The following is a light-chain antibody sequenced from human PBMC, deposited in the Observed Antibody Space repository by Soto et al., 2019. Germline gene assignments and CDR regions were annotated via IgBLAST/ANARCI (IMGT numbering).Light chain of an antibody. J-gene: IGKJ2*01. CDR1: QSVSSY. Sequence: EIVLTQSPATLSLSPGERATLSCRASQSVSSYLVWFQQKPGQPPRLLIYDTSNRATGIPARFSGSGSGTDFTLTISSLEPEDFAVYYCQQRVNWPYTFGQGTKLEIK. CDR2: DTS. V-gene: IGKV3-11*01. CDR3: QQRVNWPYT.